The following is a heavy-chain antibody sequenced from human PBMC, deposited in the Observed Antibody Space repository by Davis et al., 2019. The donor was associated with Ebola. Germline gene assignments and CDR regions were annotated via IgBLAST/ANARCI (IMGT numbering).Heavy chain of an antibody. D-gene: IGHD4-11*01. CDR2: MNPRGGST. Sequence: ASVTVSCQESVYTFTSYYMHWVRQAPGQGLEWMGIMNPRGGSTIYAQKFQVRVTMTRDTSTSTVYMELSSLRTEDTAVYYFASERGSNYLHPDYWGQGTLVTVSS. J-gene: IGHJ4*02. CDR1: VYTFTSYY. CDR3: ASERGSNYLHPDY. V-gene: IGHV1-46*01.